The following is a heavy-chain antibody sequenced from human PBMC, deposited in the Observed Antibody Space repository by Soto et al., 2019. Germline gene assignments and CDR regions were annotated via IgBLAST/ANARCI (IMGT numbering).Heavy chain of an antibody. CDR2: ISYSGST. CDR3: ARREGATVPFDY. J-gene: IGHJ4*02. V-gene: IGHV4-59*08. CDR1: GGSXSSYY. D-gene: IGHD1-26*01. Sequence: PSETLSLTCTVSGGSXSSYYWSWIRQPPGGGLEWIGYISYSGSTNYNPSLKSRVTISVDTSKNQFSLKLSSVTAADTAVYYCARREGATVPFDYWGQGTLVTVSS.